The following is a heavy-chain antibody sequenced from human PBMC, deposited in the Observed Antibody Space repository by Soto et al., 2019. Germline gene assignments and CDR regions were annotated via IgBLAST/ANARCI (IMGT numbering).Heavy chain of an antibody. CDR2: ISGYSGNT. D-gene: IGHD2-2*01. J-gene: IGHJ3*02. V-gene: IGHV1-18*01. Sequence: QDQLVQSGAEVKKPGASVKVSCKASGYTFSNYGISWVRQAPGQGLEWMGWISGYSGNTNYAQKFQGRVTLTTDTSTSTAYLDLRILRSDATAVYYCARDWPGFCTSTNCRLGAFDIWGQGTMVTVSS. CDR1: GYTFSNYG. CDR3: ARDWPGFCTSTNCRLGAFDI.